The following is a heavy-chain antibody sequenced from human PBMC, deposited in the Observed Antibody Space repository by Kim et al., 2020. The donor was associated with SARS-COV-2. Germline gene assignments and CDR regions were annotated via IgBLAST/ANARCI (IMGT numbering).Heavy chain of an antibody. D-gene: IGHD2-21*02. CDR1: GYTFTSYG. CDR2: ISAYNGNT. CDR3: ARDGKKGWEASAIVVVTASSAYYYYYGMDV. Sequence: ASVKVSCKASGYTFTSYGISWVRQAPGQGLEWMGWISAYNGNTNYAQKLQGRVTMTTDTSTSTAYMELRSLRSDDTAVYYCARDGKKGWEASAIVVVTASSAYYYYYGMDVWGQGTTVTVSS. V-gene: IGHV1-18*01. J-gene: IGHJ6*02.